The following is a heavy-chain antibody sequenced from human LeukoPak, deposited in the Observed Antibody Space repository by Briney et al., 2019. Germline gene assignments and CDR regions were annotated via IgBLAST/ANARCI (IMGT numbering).Heavy chain of an antibody. V-gene: IGHV3-48*03. D-gene: IGHD3-22*01. CDR2: IASSGSNI. J-gene: IGHJ1*01. Sequence: GGSLRLSCSASGFTFSNYEMNWVRQAPGKGLEWVSYIASSGSNIYYADTVKGRFAISRDNAKSSLYLQMSSLRADDTAVYYCAASRGYFCRWLQHWGQGPLVSVSS. CDR1: GFTFSNYE. CDR3: AASRGYFCRWLQH.